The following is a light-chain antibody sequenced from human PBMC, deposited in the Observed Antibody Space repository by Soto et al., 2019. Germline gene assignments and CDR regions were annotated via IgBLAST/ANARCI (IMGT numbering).Light chain of an antibody. CDR3: CSYAGNYV. CDR2: DVS. CDR1: SSDVGGYYY. J-gene: IGLJ7*01. Sequence: QSALTQPRSVSGSPGQSVTISCTGTSSDVGGYYYVSWYQQHPGKAPKLMIYDVSKRPSGVPDRFSGSKSGNTASLTISGLQAEDEADYYCCSYAGNYVFGTGTQLTVL. V-gene: IGLV2-11*01.